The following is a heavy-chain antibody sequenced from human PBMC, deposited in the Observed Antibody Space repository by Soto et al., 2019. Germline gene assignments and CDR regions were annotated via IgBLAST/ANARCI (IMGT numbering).Heavy chain of an antibody. CDR1: GGSFSGYY. CDR3: ARGRQRDVLLCFGGNYYYYMDV. CDR2: INHSGST. J-gene: IGHJ6*03. Sequence: PSETLSLTCAVYGGSFSGYYWSWIRQPPGKGLEWIGEINHSGSTNYNPSLKSRVTISVDTSKNQFSLKLSSVTAADTAVYYCARGRQRDVLLCFGGNYYYYMDVWGKGTTVTV. D-gene: IGHD3-10*01. V-gene: IGHV4-34*01.